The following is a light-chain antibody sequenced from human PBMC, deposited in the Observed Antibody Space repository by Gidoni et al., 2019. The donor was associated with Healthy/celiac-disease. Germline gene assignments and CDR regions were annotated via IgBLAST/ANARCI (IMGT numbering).Light chain of an antibody. CDR3: SSYAISYGVV. J-gene: IGLJ2*01. CDR1: SSDVGGYNY. CDR2: EVS. V-gene: IGLV2-8*01. Sequence: QSALTQPPSASGSPGQSVTISCTGTSSDVGGYNYVSWYQQHPGKAPKLMIYEVSKRPSGVPDRFSGSKSGNTASLAVSGLQAEDEADYYCSSYAISYGVVFGGGTKLTVL.